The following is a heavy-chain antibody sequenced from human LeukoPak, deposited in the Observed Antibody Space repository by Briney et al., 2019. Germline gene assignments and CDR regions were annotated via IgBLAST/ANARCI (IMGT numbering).Heavy chain of an antibody. J-gene: IGHJ4*02. D-gene: IGHD3-22*01. Sequence: ASVKVSCKASGYTFTSHDINWVRQATGQGLEWMGWMNPNSGNTDYAHNFQGRVTMTRNNSISTAYLELNSLRSEDTAVYYWARFPSTRYYDRSGSVDYWGQGTVVTVSS. CDR1: GYTFTSHD. CDR3: ARFPSTRYYDRSGSVDY. CDR2: MNPNSGNT. V-gene: IGHV1-8*01.